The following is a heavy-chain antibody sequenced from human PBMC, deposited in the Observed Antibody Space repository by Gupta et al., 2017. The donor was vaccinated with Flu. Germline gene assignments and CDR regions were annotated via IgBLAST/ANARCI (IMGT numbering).Heavy chain of an antibody. CDR1: FRLSTYG. V-gene: IGHV3-7*01. Sequence: FRLSTYGSSGDSQATGKGLERGAKKKKDGSETYYMESGRGRVSIERDNARNSVYRKMDSLRAEDTAVYYCARDVGWQQVDIWGQGNRVTVSS. J-gene: IGHJ4*02. CDR3: ARDVGWQQVDI. CDR2: KKKDGSET. D-gene: IGHD6-13*01.